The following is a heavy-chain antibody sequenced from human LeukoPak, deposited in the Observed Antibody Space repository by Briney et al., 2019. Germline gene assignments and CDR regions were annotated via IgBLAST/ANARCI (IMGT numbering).Heavy chain of an antibody. D-gene: IGHD6-19*01. CDR1: GFTFTSFG. Sequence: ASVKVSCKASGFTFTSFGITWVRQAPGQGLEWMAWISAFNGNTNYIQKFQGRVSVTTDTSTNTAHMELRSLTSDDTAVYYCARVKRIAVAGILDYWGQGTLVTVSS. CDR3: ARVKRIAVAGILDY. V-gene: IGHV1-18*04. J-gene: IGHJ4*02. CDR2: ISAFNGNT.